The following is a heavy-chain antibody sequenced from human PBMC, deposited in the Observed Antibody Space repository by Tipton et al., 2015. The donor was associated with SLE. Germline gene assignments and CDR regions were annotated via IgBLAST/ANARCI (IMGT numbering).Heavy chain of an antibody. CDR2: IYYSGST. J-gene: IGHJ6*02. V-gene: IGHV4-39*07. CDR3: ARDEWYGSYYYGMDV. D-gene: IGHD3-3*01. CDR1: GGSISSSSYY. Sequence: TLSLTCTVSGGSISSSSYYWGWIRQPPGKGLEWIGSIYYSGSTNYNPSLKSRVTISVDTSKNQFSLKLSSVTAADTAVYYCARDEWYGSYYYGMDVWGQGTTVTVSS.